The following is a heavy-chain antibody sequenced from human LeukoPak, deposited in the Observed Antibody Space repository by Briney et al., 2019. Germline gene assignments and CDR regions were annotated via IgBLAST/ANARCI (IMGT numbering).Heavy chain of an antibody. CDR1: GVSLSTSGGG. V-gene: IGHV2-5*02. D-gene: IGHD3-22*01. CDR3: AHRRPDSSGYWANGSFDI. J-gene: IGHJ3*02. Sequence: SGPALVKPTQTLTLTCTFSGVSLSTSGGGVGWIRQPPGIALKRLALIHRDDDNRYSPTLKRGLTLTKDTSNNLLRHVMTNMDPVDTATYYGAHRRPDSSGYWANGSFDIWGQGTMVTVSS. CDR2: IHRDDDN.